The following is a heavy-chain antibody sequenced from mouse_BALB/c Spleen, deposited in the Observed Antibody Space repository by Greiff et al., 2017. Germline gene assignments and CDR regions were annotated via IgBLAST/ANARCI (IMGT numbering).Heavy chain of an antibody. D-gene: IGHD1-3*01. Sequence: DVMLVESGGGLVKPGGSLKLSCAASGFAFSSYDMSWVRQTPEKRLEWVAYISSGGGSTYYPDTVKGRFTISRDNAKNTLYLQMSSLKSEDTAMYYCARHAEVKNYFDYWGQGTTLTVSS. V-gene: IGHV5-12-1*01. J-gene: IGHJ2*01. CDR2: ISSGGGST. CDR1: GFAFSSYD. CDR3: ARHAEVKNYFDY.